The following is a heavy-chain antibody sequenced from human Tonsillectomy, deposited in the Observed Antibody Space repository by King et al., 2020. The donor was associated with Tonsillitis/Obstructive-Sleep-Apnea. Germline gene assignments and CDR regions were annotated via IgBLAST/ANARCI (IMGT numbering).Heavy chain of an antibody. D-gene: IGHD1-1*01. CDR3: ARGFETSVVWNAFDY. CDR1: GFTFSDFS. CDR2: IRSGSSYT. Sequence: VQLVESGGGLGKPGGSLRLSCAASGFTFSDFSMSWIRQAPGKGLEWVSYIRSGSSYTNYADSVKGRFTISRDNAKNSLYLQMTSLRAEDTAVYYCARGFETSVVWNAFDYWGQGTLVTVSS. V-gene: IGHV3-11*05. J-gene: IGHJ4*02.